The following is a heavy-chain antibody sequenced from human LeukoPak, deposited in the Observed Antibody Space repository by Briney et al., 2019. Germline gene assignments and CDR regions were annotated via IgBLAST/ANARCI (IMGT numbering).Heavy chain of an antibody. J-gene: IGHJ6*02. Sequence: PGGSLRLSCAASGFTFSSYAMSWVRQAPGKGLEWVSAISGSGGSTYYADSVKGRFTISRDNSKNTLYLQMNSLRAEDTAVYYCAKGGGDLITMVRGVIIARSYYYYGMDVWGQGTTVTVSS. CDR2: ISGSGGST. D-gene: IGHD3-10*01. CDR3: AKGGGDLITMVRGVIIARSYYYYGMDV. CDR1: GFTFSSYA. V-gene: IGHV3-23*01.